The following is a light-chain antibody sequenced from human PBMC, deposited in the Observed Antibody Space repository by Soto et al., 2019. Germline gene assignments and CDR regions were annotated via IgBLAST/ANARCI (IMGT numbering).Light chain of an antibody. CDR3: QQYGSSPLT. J-gene: IGKJ4*01. V-gene: IGKV3-20*01. Sequence: EVVFTLSPAALCCPPGESGTLSCRASQSGSSNYLAWYQQKPGQAPTVLIYRASSRATGIPDRFSGSGSGTDFTLTISRLEPEDFAVYYCQQYGSSPLTFGGGTKVDIK. CDR1: QSGSSNY. CDR2: RAS.